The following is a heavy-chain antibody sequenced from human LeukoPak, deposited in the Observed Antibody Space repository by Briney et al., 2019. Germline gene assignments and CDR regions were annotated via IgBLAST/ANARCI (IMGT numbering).Heavy chain of an antibody. CDR1: GGSFSGYY. J-gene: IGHJ4*02. V-gene: IGHV4-34*01. Sequence: SETLSLTCAVYGGSFSGYYWSWIRQPPGKGLEWIGEINHSGSTNYNPPLKSRVTISVDTSKNQFSLKLSSVTAADTAVYYCARGATAMVTDFDYWGQGTLVTVSS. CDR3: ARGATAMVTDFDY. CDR2: INHSGST. D-gene: IGHD5-18*01.